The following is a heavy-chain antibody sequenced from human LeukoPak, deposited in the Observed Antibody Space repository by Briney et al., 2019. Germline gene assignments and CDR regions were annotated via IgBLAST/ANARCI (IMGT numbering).Heavy chain of an antibody. CDR3: GTPFTRSGY. CDR1: GYTFTDYW. J-gene: IGHJ4*02. Sequence: ASVKVSCKPSGYTFTDYWIHWVRQAPGQGLEWMGWINPNSGDTNYAQNFQGRVTMTRDTSISTAYMELSRLTSGDTAVYYCGTPFTRSGYWGLGTLVTVSS. V-gene: IGHV1-2*02. CDR2: INPNSGDT. D-gene: IGHD2-8*02.